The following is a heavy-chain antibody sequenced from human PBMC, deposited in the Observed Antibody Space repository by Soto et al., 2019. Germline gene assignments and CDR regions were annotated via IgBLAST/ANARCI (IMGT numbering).Heavy chain of an antibody. CDR2: MSAYNGNT. CDR3: ARQTTVTKPVYYYYYGMDV. Sequence: ASVKVSCKASGYTFTSYDINWVRQATGQGLEWMGWMSAYNGNTNYAQKLQGRVTMTTDTSTSTAYMELRSLRSDDTAVYYCARQTTVTKPVYYYYYGMDVWGQGTTVTVSS. D-gene: IGHD4-4*01. V-gene: IGHV1-18*01. CDR1: GYTFTSYD. J-gene: IGHJ6*02.